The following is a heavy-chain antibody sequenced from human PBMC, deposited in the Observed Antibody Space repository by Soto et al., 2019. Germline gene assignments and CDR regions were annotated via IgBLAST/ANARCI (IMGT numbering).Heavy chain of an antibody. CDR2: IYWDDDK. J-gene: IGHJ4*02. Sequence: QITLKESGPTLVKPTQTLTLTCSFSGFSLSTSGVGVGWIRQPPGKALEWLALIYWDDDKRYSPSLKSRLTITKDTSKNQVVITMTSMDPVDTATYYGAHRYYGDNGFDYWGQGTLVTVSS. CDR1: GFSLSTSGVG. D-gene: IGHD4-17*01. V-gene: IGHV2-5*02. CDR3: AHRYYGDNGFDY.